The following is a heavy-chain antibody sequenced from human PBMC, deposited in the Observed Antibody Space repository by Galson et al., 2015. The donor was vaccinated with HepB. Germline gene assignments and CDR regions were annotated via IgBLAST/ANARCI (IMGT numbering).Heavy chain of an antibody. V-gene: IGHV3-66*01. Sequence: SLRLSCAASGFTVSSNYMSWVRQAPGKGLEWVSVIYSGGSTYYADSVKGRFTISRDNSKNTLYLQMNSLRAEDTAVYYCAIRWNTVTNFDYWGQGTLVTVSS. J-gene: IGHJ4*02. CDR1: GFTVSSNY. D-gene: IGHD4-17*01. CDR2: IYSGGST. CDR3: AIRWNTVTNFDY.